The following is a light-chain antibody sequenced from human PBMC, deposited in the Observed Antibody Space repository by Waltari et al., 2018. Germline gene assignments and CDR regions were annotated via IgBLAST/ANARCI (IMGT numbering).Light chain of an antibody. J-gene: IGKJ2*01. V-gene: IGKV4-1*01. CDR2: WAS. CDR3: QQYYTTPYT. CDR1: QNVLFSSNNKNY. Sequence: DIVMTQSPDSLAVSLGERATIHCRYTQNVLFSSNNKNYLAWYQQKPGQPPKLLIYWASTRESGVPDRFSGSGSGTDFTLTISSLQAEDVAIYYCQQYYTTPYTFGQGTKLEIK.